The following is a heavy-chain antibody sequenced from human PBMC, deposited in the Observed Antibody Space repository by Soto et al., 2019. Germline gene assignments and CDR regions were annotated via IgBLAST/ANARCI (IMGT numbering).Heavy chain of an antibody. D-gene: IGHD2-8*01. CDR3: ARVGIMVYATIDY. Sequence: SETLSLTCAVSGGSISSSNWWSWVRQPPGKGLEWIGEIYHSGSTNYNPSLKSRVTISVDKSKNQFSLKLSSVTAADTVVYYCARVGIMVYATIDYWGQGTLVTVSS. CDR1: GGSISSSNW. CDR2: IYHSGST. J-gene: IGHJ4*02. V-gene: IGHV4-4*02.